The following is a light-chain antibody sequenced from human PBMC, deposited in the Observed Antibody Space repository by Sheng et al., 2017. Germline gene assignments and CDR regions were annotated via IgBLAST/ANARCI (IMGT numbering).Light chain of an antibody. CDR2: STS. V-gene: IGKV3-15*01. J-gene: IGKJ4*01. CDR3: QQYHNWPLT. Sequence: EILMTQSPATLSVSPGERATLSCRASQSVGSTLAWYQQKPGQAPRLLIYSTSTRATGVPARFSGSGSGTEFTLTISGLQSEDFAVYYCQQYHNWPLTFGGGTKVEIK. CDR1: QSVGST.